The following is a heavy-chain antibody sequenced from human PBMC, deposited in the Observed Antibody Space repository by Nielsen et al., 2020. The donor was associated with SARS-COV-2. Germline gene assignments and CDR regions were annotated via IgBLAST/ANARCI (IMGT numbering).Heavy chain of an antibody. CDR1: GFTFSSYA. Sequence: GGSLRLSCAASGFTFSSYAMSWVRQAPGKGLEWVSAISGSGGSTYYADSVKGRFTISRDNSKNTLYLQMNSLRAEDTAVYYCAKDRRGSFPRGPQASSWYFSFGYWGQGTLVTVSS. J-gene: IGHJ4*02. D-gene: IGHD6-13*01. CDR3: AKDRRGSFPRGPQASSWYFSFGY. V-gene: IGHV3-23*01. CDR2: ISGSGGST.